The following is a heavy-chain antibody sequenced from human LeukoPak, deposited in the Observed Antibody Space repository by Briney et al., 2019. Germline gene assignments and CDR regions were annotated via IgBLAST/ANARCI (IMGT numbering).Heavy chain of an antibody. V-gene: IGHV4-39*07. CDR2: IYYSGST. CDR3: ARDQMATSNWFDP. J-gene: IGHJ5*02. Sequence: SETLSLTCTVSGGSISSYYWGWIRQPPGKGLEWIGSIYYSGSTYYNPSLKSRVTISVDTSKNQFSLKLSSVTAADTAVYYCARDQMATSNWFDPWGQGTLVTVSS. CDR1: GGSISSYY. D-gene: IGHD5-24*01.